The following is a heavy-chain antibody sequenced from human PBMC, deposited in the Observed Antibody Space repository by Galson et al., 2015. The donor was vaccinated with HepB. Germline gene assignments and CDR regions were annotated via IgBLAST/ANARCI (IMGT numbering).Heavy chain of an antibody. J-gene: IGHJ6*02. D-gene: IGHD3-10*01. CDR3: ARDRHYGSGNYFYYYGMDV. CDR1: GFTFSSYS. CDR2: ISSSSSTI. V-gene: IGHV3-48*02. Sequence: SLRLSCAASGFTFSSYSMNWVRQAPGKGLEWVSYISSSSSTIYYADSVKVRFTISRDNAKNALHLQMNSLRDEDTAVYYCARDRHYGSGNYFYYYGMDVWGQGTPVTVSS.